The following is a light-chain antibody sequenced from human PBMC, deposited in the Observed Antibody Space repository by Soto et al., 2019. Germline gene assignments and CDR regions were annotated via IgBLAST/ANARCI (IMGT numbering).Light chain of an antibody. J-gene: IGKJ1*01. CDR1: HSSSSW. CDR2: DAS. V-gene: IGKV1-5*01. Sequence: DIPMTRSPSTVSASVGDVATITCRASHSSSSWLAWYQQKPGKAPKVLIYDASSLESGVPSRFSGRGSGSEFSLTISSLQPDDFATCYCQQYNHNWTFGQGPKVKI. CDR3: QQYNHNWT.